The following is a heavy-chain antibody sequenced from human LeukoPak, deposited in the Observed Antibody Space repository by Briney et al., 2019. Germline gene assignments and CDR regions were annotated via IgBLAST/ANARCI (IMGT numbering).Heavy chain of an antibody. CDR1: GFVFSSYA. J-gene: IGHJ4*02. D-gene: IGHD2-21*02. Sequence: GGSLRLSCAASGFVFSSYAMNWVRQAPGKGLEWISYISSDSGTIYYADSVKGRFTISRDNSKNTLYLQMNSLRAEDTAVYYCAKVVTAIPYATPIDYWGQGTLVTVSS. V-gene: IGHV3-48*01. CDR3: AKVVTAIPYATPIDY. CDR2: ISSDSGTI.